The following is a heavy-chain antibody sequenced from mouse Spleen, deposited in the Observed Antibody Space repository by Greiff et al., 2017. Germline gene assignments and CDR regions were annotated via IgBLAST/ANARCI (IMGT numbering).Heavy chain of an antibody. CDR1: GYTFTSYW. J-gene: IGHJ3*01. CDR3: ARGGIYYDYDGFAY. Sequence: VQLQESGTELVKPGASVKLSCKASGYTFTSYWMHWVKQRPGQGLEWIGNINPSNGGTNYNEKFKSKATLTVDKSSSTAYMQLSSLTSEDSAVYYCARGGIYYDYDGFAYWGQGTLVTVSA. D-gene: IGHD2-4*01. CDR2: INPSNGGT. V-gene: IGHV1-53*01.